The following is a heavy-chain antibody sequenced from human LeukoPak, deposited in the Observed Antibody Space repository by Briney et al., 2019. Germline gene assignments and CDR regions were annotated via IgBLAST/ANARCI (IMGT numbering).Heavy chain of an antibody. D-gene: IGHD3-16*01. CDR3: ARDGWDGGVTIRIPFDY. Sequence: GGSLRLSCAASGFTLSRYWLSWVRQAPGKAREWVANIKQDGSEKYYVDSVKGRFTISRDNAKNLLYLQMNSLRAEDTAVYYCARDGWDGGVTIRIPFDYWGQGTLVTVSS. CDR2: IKQDGSEK. J-gene: IGHJ4*02. CDR1: GFTLSRYW. V-gene: IGHV3-7*03.